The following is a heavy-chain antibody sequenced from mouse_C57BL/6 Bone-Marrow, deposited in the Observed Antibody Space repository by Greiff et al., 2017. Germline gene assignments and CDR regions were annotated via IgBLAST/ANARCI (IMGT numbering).Heavy chain of an antibody. CDR2: IYPGDGDT. Sequence: QVQLQQSGAELVKPGASVKISCKASGYAFSSYWMNWVKQRPGKGLEWIGQIYPGDGDTNYNGKFKGKATLTADKSSSTAYMQLSSLTSDDSAVYFCARHSLYYDSDESYFDYWGQGTTLTVSS. D-gene: IGHD2-4*01. CDR3: ARHSLYYDSDESYFDY. V-gene: IGHV1-80*01. J-gene: IGHJ2*01. CDR1: GYAFSSYW.